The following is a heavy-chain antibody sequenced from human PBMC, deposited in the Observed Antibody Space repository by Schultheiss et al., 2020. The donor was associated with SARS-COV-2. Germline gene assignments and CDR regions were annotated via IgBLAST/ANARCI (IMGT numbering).Heavy chain of an antibody. J-gene: IGHJ4*02. CDR3: ARSGDGDYGDY. CDR1: GGSFSGYY. Sequence: SETLSLTCAVYGGSFSGYYWSWIRQPPGKGLELIGEINHSGSTNYNPSLKSRVTISVDTSKNQFSLKLSSVTAADTAVYYCARSGDGDYGDYWGQGTLVTVSS. V-gene: IGHV4-34*01. CDR2: INHSGST. D-gene: IGHD4-17*01.